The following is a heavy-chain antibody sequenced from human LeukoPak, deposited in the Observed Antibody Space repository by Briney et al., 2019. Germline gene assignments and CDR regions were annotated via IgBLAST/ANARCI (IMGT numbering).Heavy chain of an antibody. V-gene: IGHV3-21*04. D-gene: IGHD1-26*01. Sequence: PGGSLRLSCAASGFTFNTYSMNWVRQAPGKGLEWVSSISSTSIYIYYADSVKGRFTISRDNAKNSLYLQMNSLRAEDTAVYYCAKDLGYSGYIDYWGQGTLVTVSS. CDR3: AKDLGYSGYIDY. J-gene: IGHJ4*02. CDR2: ISSTSIYI. CDR1: GFTFNTYS.